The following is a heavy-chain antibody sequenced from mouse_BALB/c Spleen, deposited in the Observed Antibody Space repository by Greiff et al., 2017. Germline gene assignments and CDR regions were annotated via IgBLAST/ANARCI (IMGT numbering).Heavy chain of an antibody. CDR1: GYTFTSYW. V-gene: IGHV1-87*01. J-gene: IGHJ2*01. CDR3: ARGGPDYFDY. CDR2: IYPGDGDT. D-gene: IGHD3-3*01. Sequence: VQLQQSGAELARPGASVKLSCKASGYTFTSYWMQWVKQRPGQGLEWIGAIYPGDGDTRYTQKFKGKATLTADKSSSTAYMQLSSLASEDSAVYYCARGGPDYFDYWGQGTTLTVSS.